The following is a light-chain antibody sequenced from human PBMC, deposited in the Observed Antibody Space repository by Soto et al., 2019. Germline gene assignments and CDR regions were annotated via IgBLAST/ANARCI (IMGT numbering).Light chain of an antibody. J-gene: IGKJ1*01. Sequence: AIQMTQSPSSLSASVGDRVTITCRASQDIRNELGWYQQRPGKAPKALIYGASNLQSGVPSRFSGSGVGTDFTLTISSLQPEDFATYYCLQDRNYPRTFGQGTKVESK. CDR3: LQDRNYPRT. V-gene: IGKV1-6*01. CDR2: GAS. CDR1: QDIRNE.